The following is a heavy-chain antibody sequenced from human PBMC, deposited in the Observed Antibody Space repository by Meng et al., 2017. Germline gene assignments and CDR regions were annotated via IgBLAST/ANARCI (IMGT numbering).Heavy chain of an antibody. D-gene: IGHD1-20*01. CDR3: ATDLITGTRYPTDY. J-gene: IGHJ4*02. V-gene: IGHV3-23*01. CDR2: VTHSGDII. Sequence: GESLKISCAVSGFPFSISAMTWIRQAPGKGLEWVSGVTHSGDIIYYAGSVKGRFTISRDNSKNTLYLQMSSLTAEDTAIYYCATDLITGTRYPTDYWGQGKLVNVSS. CDR1: GFPFSISA.